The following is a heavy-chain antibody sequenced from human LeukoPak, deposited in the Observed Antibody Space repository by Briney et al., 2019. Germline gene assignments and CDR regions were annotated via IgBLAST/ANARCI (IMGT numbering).Heavy chain of an antibody. CDR2: FYSGGST. CDR3: ARGGGPYYFDY. Sequence: GGSLRLSCAASGFTVSNNYMSWVRQAPGKGLEWVSVFYSGGSTYYADSVKGRFTISRDNSKNTLYLQMNSLRAEDTAVYYCARGGGPYYFDYWGQGTLLTVSS. V-gene: IGHV3-66*01. J-gene: IGHJ4*02. CDR1: GFTVSNNY. D-gene: IGHD3-16*01.